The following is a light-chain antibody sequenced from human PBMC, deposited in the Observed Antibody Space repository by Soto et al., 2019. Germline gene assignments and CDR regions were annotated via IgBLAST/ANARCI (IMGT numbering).Light chain of an antibody. V-gene: IGKV3D-20*02. Sequence: EIVFTQSPGTLSLSPGERATLSCRASQSVSSSYLAWYQQKPGQAPRLLIYGASTRATGIPGRFSGSGCGTDFILTISSLEPEDFSVYYGQQRSNWPPITFGQGTRLEIK. CDR1: QSVSSSY. CDR3: QQRSNWPPIT. CDR2: GAS. J-gene: IGKJ5*01.